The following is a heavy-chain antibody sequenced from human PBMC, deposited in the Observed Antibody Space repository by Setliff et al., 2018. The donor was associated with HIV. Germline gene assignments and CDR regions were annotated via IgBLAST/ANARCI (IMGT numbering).Heavy chain of an antibody. D-gene: IGHD5-18*01. CDR2: ISSDGSNK. CDR3: ASILSYGNEGLSDF. Sequence: GESLKISCAASGFTFSSYAMHWVRRAPGKGLEWVVLISSDGSNKKYADSVKGRFTISRDNSKNTLYLQMNSLRAEDTAVYYCASILSYGNEGLSDFWGQGTLVTVSS. CDR1: GFTFSSYA. J-gene: IGHJ4*02. V-gene: IGHV3-30*04.